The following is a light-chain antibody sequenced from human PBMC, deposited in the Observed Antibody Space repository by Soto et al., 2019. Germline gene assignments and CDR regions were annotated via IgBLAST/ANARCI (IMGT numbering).Light chain of an antibody. V-gene: IGLV2-8*01. CDR2: EVN. J-gene: IGLJ1*01. CDR1: SSDVGGYNY. CDR3: SSYAGSSNV. Sequence: QSALTQPPSASGSPGQSVAISCTGTSSDVGGYNYVSWYQQHPGKAPKLMIYEVNKRPSGVPDRLSGSKSGNTASLTVSGLQAEDEADYYCSSYAGSSNVFGTGTKGTVL.